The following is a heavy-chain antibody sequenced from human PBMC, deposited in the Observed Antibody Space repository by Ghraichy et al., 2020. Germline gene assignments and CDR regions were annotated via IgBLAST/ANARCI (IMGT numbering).Heavy chain of an antibody. V-gene: IGHV3-23*01. D-gene: IGHD2-8*02. Sequence: GRSLRLSCAASGFTFSSPAMGWVRQVPGKGLDWVSLISGSSTNIYYADSVKGRFTISRDNSKNTLYLQMNSLRAEDTAVYYCEKEGKTLVSSWSQGTLVTVSS. CDR3: EKEGKTLVSS. CDR2: ISGSSTNI. J-gene: IGHJ5*02. CDR1: GFTFSSPA.